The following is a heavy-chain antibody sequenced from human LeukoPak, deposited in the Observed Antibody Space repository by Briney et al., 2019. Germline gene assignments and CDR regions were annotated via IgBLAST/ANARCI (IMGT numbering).Heavy chain of an antibody. CDR3: ARSISTVVSWFDP. J-gene: IGHJ5*01. D-gene: IGHD3-3*02. CDR2: ISYDGSNK. Sequence: GRSLRLSCAASGFTFSSYAMHWVRQAPGKGLEWVAVISYDGSNKYYADSVKGRFTISRDNSKNTLYLQMNSLRAEDTAVYYCARSISTVVSWFDPWGQGTTVTVSS. CDR1: GFTFSSYA. V-gene: IGHV3-30-3*01.